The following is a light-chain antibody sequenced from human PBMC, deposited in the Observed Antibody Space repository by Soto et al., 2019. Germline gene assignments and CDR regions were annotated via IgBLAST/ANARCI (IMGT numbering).Light chain of an antibody. J-gene: IGLJ2*01. CDR1: RSDVGGYNY. V-gene: IGLV2-14*01. Sequence: QSALTQPASVSGSPGQSITISCTGTRSDVGGYNYVSWYQNHPGRAPKLMIYEVSNRPSGVSTRFSGSKSGNTASLTISGLQSEDEAEYYCSSYTSSSTLAVVFGGGTKLTVL. CDR2: EVS. CDR3: SSYTSSSTLAVV.